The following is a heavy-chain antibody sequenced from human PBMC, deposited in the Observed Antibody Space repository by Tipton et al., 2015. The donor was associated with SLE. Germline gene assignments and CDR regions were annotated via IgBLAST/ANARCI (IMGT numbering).Heavy chain of an antibody. CDR2: IYDSGNS. V-gene: IGHV4-59*01. Sequence: TLSLTCTVSGASLSSNYWSWVRQPPGKGLEWIGYIYDSGNSDYNPSLKSRVTISVDTSKNQFSLRLTSLTAADTAVYYCARVVYSFSDAFDIWGQGTLVTVSS. CDR3: ARVVYSFSDAFDI. J-gene: IGHJ3*02. D-gene: IGHD6-13*01. CDR1: GASLSSNY.